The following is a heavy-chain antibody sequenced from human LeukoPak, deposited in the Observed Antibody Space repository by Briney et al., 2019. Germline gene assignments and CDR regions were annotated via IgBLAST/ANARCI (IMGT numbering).Heavy chain of an antibody. Sequence: PSETLSLTCTVSGGSISTYYWNWIRHPPGKGLEWIGYIYYSTNTNYNPSLKSRGSISVDTSKNQFSLKLISVTATDTAVYYCARAPKPVYSGSYFFDYWGQGTLVSVSS. CDR1: GGSISTYY. CDR3: ARAPKPVYSGSYFFDY. D-gene: IGHD1-26*01. J-gene: IGHJ4*02. V-gene: IGHV4-59*08. CDR2: IYYSTNT.